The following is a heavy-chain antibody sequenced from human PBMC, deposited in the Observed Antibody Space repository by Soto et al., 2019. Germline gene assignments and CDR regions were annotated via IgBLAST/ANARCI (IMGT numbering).Heavy chain of an antibody. J-gene: IGHJ4*02. D-gene: IGHD5-12*01. CDR2: IHYSGTT. Sequence: SETLSLTCSVSGDSISDYYWSWIRQPPGKGLEWIAYIHYSGTTNYNPSLKSRVTVSVDTSKNQFSLKLSSVTTADTAVYYCARQRSDYDPLDYWGRGTLVTVSS. CDR1: GDSISDYY. V-gene: IGHV4-59*08. CDR3: ARQRSDYDPLDY.